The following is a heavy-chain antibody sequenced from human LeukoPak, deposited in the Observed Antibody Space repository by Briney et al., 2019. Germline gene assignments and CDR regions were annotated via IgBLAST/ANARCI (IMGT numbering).Heavy chain of an antibody. V-gene: IGHV4-59*01. Sequence: SETLSLTCTVSGGSISSYYWSWIRQPPGKGLEWIGYIYYSGSTNYNPSLKSRVTISVDTSKNQFSLKLSSVTAADTAVYYCARDGTGVGYKVWGQGNLVTVSS. CDR3: ARDGTGVGYKV. D-gene: IGHD5-24*01. CDR2: IYYSGST. J-gene: IGHJ4*02. CDR1: GGSISSYY.